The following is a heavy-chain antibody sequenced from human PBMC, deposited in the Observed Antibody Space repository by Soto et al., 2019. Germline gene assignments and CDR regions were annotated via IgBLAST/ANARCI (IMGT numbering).Heavy chain of an antibody. Sequence: PSETLSLTCTVSGGSISSGGYYWSWIRQHPGKGLEWIGYIYYSGSTYYNPSLKSRVTISVDTSKNQFSLKLSSVTAADTAVYYCARGSRDTAMAKRAIWYYYYYMDVWGKGTTVTVSS. CDR3: ARGSRDTAMAKRAIWYYYYYMDV. V-gene: IGHV4-31*03. J-gene: IGHJ6*03. D-gene: IGHD5-18*01. CDR2: IYYSGST. CDR1: GGSISSGGYY.